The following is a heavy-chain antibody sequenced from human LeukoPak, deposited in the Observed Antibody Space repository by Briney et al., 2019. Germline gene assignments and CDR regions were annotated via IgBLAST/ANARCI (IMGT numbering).Heavy chain of an antibody. CDR3: ARDGYVTGWALDY. Sequence: PGGSLRLSCAASGFTVSSNYISWVRQAPGKGLEWVAVILSHGNSKNYADSVKGRFTISRDNSVNTLYLQMDSLTTEDTAMYYCARDGYVTGWALDYWGQGTLVTVSS. CDR1: GFTVSSNY. V-gene: IGHV3-30-3*01. J-gene: IGHJ4*02. CDR2: ILSHGNSK. D-gene: IGHD6-19*01.